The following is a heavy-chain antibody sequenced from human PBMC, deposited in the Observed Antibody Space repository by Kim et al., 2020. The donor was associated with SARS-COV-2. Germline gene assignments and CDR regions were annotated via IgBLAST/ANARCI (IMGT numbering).Heavy chain of an antibody. V-gene: IGHV3-74*01. D-gene: IGHD4-17*01. CDR2: ISSDGSSA. CDR1: GFSFSSYW. Sequence: GGSLRLSCAASGFSFSSYWMHWVRQAPGKGLVWVSRISSDGSSAGYADSVKGRFTISRDNAQNTLYLQMNSLGAEDTAVYYCAATVTKGYFDYWAQGTLVSVSS. J-gene: IGHJ4*02. CDR3: AATVTKGYFDY.